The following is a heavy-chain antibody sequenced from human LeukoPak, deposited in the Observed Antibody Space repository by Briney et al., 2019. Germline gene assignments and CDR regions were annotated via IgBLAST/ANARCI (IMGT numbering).Heavy chain of an antibody. D-gene: IGHD6-13*01. Sequence: SETLSLTCTVSGGSISSYYWSWIRQPPGKGLEWIGYIYYSGSTNYNPSLKSRVTISVDTSKNQFSLKLSSVTAADTAVYYCARWSPAAGWFDPWGQGTLVTVSS. CDR1: GGSISSYY. CDR3: ARWSPAAGWFDP. J-gene: IGHJ5*02. CDR2: IYYSGST. V-gene: IGHV4-59*01.